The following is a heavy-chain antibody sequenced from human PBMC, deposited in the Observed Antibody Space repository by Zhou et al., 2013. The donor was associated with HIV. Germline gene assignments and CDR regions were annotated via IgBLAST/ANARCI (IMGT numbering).Heavy chain of an antibody. V-gene: IGHV1-2*02. CDR1: GYTFTGYY. CDR3: ARDSYYGSGSYNFRGEYWFDP. Sequence: QVQLVQSGAEVKKPGASVKVSCKASGYTFTGYYMHWVRQAPGQGLEWMGWINPNSGGTNYAQKFQGRVTMTRDTSISTAYMELSRLRSDDTAVYYCARDSYYGSGSYNFRGEYWFDPWGQGTLVTVSS. J-gene: IGHJ5*02. D-gene: IGHD3-10*01. CDR2: INPNSGGT.